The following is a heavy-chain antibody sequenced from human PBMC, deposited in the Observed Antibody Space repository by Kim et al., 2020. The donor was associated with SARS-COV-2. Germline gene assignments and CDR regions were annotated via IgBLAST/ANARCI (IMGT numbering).Heavy chain of an antibody. CDR2: INHSGST. V-gene: IGHV4-34*01. J-gene: IGHJ6*02. CDR3: ARGRAGVVPAPILGIGPHYDYFIMDV. D-gene: IGHD2-2*02. Sequence: SETLSLTCAVYGGSLSGYYWSWIRQPPGKGLEWIGEINHSGSTNYNPSLKSRVTISVDTSKNQFSLNLSSVTAADTALYYCARGRAGVVPAPILGIGPHYDYFIMDVWGQGTTVTVSS. CDR1: GGSLSGYY.